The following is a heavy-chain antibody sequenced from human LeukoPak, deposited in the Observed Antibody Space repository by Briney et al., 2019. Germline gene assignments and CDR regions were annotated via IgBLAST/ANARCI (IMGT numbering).Heavy chain of an antibody. J-gene: IGHJ6*02. Sequence: SETLSLTCTVSGGSISSYYWSWIRQPPGKGLEWIGYIYYSGSTNYNPSLKSRVTISVDTSKNQFSLKLSSVTAADTAVYYCVRDLAVGYNWNDEVTWYYYGMDVWGQGTTVTVSS. CDR2: IYYSGST. CDR3: VRDLAVGYNWNDEVTWYYYGMDV. D-gene: IGHD1-1*01. V-gene: IGHV4-59*01. CDR1: GGSISSYY.